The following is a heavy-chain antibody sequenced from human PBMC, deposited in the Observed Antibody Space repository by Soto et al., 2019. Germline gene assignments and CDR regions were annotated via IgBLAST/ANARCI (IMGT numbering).Heavy chain of an antibody. CDR2: IIPIFGTA. V-gene: IGHV1-69*06. J-gene: IGHJ4*02. D-gene: IGHD2-15*01. Sequence: SVKVSCKASGYSFTGNYLHWARQAPGQGLEWMGGIIPIFGTANYAQKFQGRVTITADKSTSTAYMELSSLRSEDTAVYYCASLAPVVVAATAYFDYWGQGTLVTVSS. CDR3: ASLAPVVVAATAYFDY. CDR1: GYSFTGNY.